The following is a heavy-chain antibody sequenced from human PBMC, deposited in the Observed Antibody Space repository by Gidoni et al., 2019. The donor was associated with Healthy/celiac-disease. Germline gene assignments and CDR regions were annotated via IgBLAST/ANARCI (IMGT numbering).Heavy chain of an antibody. J-gene: IGHJ4*02. D-gene: IGHD3-10*01. Sequence: QVQLQQWGAGLLKPSETLSLTCAVYGGSFSDYYWSWIRQPPGKGLEWIGEINHSGSTNYNPSLKSRVTISVDTSKNQFSLKLSSVTAADTAVYYCARSRRGAFDYWGQGTLVTVSS. CDR1: GGSFSDYY. CDR3: ARSRRGAFDY. V-gene: IGHV4-34*01. CDR2: INHSGST.